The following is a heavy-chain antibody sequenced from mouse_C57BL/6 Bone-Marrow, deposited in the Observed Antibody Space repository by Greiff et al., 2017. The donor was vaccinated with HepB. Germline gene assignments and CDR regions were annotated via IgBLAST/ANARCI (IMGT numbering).Heavy chain of an antibody. CDR3: TRGLLLL. Sequence: EVKLQESGAELVRPGASVKLSCTASGFNIKDDYMHWVKQRPEQGLEWIGWIDPENGDTEYASKFQGKATITADTSSNTAYLQLSSLTSEDTAVYYCTRGLLLLWGQGTTLTVSS. CDR1: GFNIKDDY. V-gene: IGHV14-4*01. CDR2: IDPENGDT. D-gene: IGHD2-3*01. J-gene: IGHJ2*01.